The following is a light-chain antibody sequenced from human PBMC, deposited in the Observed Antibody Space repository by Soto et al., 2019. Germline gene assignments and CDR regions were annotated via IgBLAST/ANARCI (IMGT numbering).Light chain of an antibody. CDR1: SSDVGGYNY. CDR2: EVT. V-gene: IGLV2-14*01. Sequence: QSVLTQPASVSGSPGQSITISCTGTSSDVGGYNYVSWYQQHPGKAPKLMIYEVTNRPSGVSNRFSGSKSGNTSSLTISGLQAEDEADYYCSSYTSSSPYFFGTVTKVTVL. J-gene: IGLJ1*01. CDR3: SSYTSSSPYF.